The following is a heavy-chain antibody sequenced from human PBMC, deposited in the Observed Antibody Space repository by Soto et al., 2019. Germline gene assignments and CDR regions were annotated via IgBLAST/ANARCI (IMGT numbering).Heavy chain of an antibody. CDR2: INHSGST. CDR3: ARGQYYSPYYYYYGMDV. D-gene: IGHD4-4*01. Sequence: PSETLSLTCAVYGGSFSGYYWSWIRQPPGKGLEWIGEINHSGSTNYNPSLKSRVTISVDTSKNQFSLKLSSVTAADTAVYYCARGQYYSPYYYYYGMDVWGQGTTVTVS. CDR1: GGSFSGYY. V-gene: IGHV4-34*01. J-gene: IGHJ6*02.